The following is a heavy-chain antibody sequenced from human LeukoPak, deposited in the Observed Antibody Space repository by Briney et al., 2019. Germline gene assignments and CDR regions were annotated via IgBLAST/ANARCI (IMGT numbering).Heavy chain of an antibody. CDR3: AKKAAYSSSWYIY. CDR1: GFTFSSYA. D-gene: IGHD6-13*01. V-gene: IGHV3-23*01. J-gene: IGHJ4*02. Sequence: GGSLRLSCAASGFTFSSYAMSWVRQAPGKGREGVSAISGSGGSTYYADSVKGRFTISRDNSKNTLYLQMNSLRAEDTAVYYCAKKAAYSSSWYIYWGQGTLVTVSS. CDR2: ISGSGGST.